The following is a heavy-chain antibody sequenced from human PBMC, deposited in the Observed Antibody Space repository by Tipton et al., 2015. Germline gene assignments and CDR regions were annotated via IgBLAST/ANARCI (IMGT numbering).Heavy chain of an antibody. D-gene: IGHD2-21*01. CDR3: VRVGSGSYWGYFDY. CDR1: GYPINSDYY. Sequence: TLSLTCGVSGYPINSDYYWGWIRQPPGKGLEWIANIYHSGSTYYNPSLKSRVTISVDASKNQFSLKLRSVTAADTAVYYCVRVGSGSYWGYFDYWGQGTMVTVSS. J-gene: IGHJ4*02. V-gene: IGHV4-38-2*01. CDR2: IYHSGST.